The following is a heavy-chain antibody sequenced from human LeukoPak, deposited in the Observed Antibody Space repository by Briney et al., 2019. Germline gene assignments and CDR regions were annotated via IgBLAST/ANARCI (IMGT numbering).Heavy chain of an antibody. D-gene: IGHD5-18*01. CDR3: ARSRGYSYGQPIDY. Sequence: QTSETLSLTCTVSGGSISSGSYYWSWIRQPPGKGLEWIGYIYYSGSTNYNPSLKSRVTISVDTSKNQFSLKLSSVTAADTAVYYCARSRGYSYGQPIDYWGQGTLVTVSS. CDR1: GGSISSGSYY. V-gene: IGHV4-61*01. J-gene: IGHJ4*02. CDR2: IYYSGST.